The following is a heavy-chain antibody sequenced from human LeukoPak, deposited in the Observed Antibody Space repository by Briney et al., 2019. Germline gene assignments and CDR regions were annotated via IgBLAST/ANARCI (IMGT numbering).Heavy chain of an antibody. Sequence: PGGSLRLSCAASGFTFSSYAMSWVRQAPGKGLEWVSAISGSGGSTYYADSVKGRFTISRDDSKNTLYLQMNSLRAEDTAVYYCAKNYYDSSGYYYYYMDVWGKGTTVTVSS. V-gene: IGHV3-23*01. J-gene: IGHJ6*03. CDR3: AKNYYDSSGYYYYYMDV. CDR2: ISGSGGST. CDR1: GFTFSSYA. D-gene: IGHD3-22*01.